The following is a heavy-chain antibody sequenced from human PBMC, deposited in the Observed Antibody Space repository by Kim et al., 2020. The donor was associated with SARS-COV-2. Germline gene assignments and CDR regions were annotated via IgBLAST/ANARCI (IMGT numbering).Heavy chain of an antibody. CDR3: ARGAYSGYDLSYYYYMDV. CDR1: GGTFSSYA. CDR2: IIPILGIA. D-gene: IGHD5-12*01. V-gene: IGHV1-69*04. J-gene: IGHJ6*03. Sequence: SVKVSCKASGGTFSSYAISWVRQAPGQGLEWMGRIIPILGIANYAQKFQGRVTITADKSTSTAYMELSSLRSEDTAVYYCARGAYSGYDLSYYYYMDVWGKGTTVTVSS.